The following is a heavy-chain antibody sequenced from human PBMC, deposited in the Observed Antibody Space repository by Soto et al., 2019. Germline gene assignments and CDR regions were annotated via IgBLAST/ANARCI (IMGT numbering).Heavy chain of an antibody. CDR2: IDPSDSYV. CDR3: TRRTSSSFYHFDF. J-gene: IGHJ4*02. CDR1: GYSFTAYW. V-gene: IGHV5-10-1*01. D-gene: IGHD2-2*01. Sequence: GESLKISCHASGYSFTAYWITWVRQMPGKGLEWMATIDPSDSYVDYSPSFRGHVTFSVDRSITTVYLQWNSLKASDSAMYFCTRRTSSSFYHFDFWGQGALVTVSS.